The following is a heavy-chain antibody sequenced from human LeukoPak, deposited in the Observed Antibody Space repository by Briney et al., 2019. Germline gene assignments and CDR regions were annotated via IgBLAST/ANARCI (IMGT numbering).Heavy chain of an antibody. V-gene: IGHV1-69*13. J-gene: IGHJ3*02. CDR1: GGTFSSYA. CDR2: IIPIFGTA. D-gene: IGHD6-6*01. Sequence: ASVKVSCKASGGTFSSYAISWVRQAPGQGLEWMGGIIPIFGTANYAQKFQGRVTITADESTSTAYMELSSLRSEDTAVYYCARDPYSSSSYAFDIWGQGTMVTVSS. CDR3: ARDPYSSSSYAFDI.